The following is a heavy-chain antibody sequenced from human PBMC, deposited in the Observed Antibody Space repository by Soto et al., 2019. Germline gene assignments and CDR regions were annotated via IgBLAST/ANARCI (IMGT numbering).Heavy chain of an antibody. D-gene: IGHD3-22*01. Sequence: SETLSLTCTVSGGSISSGDYYWSWIRQPPGKGLEWIGYIYYSGSTYYNPSLKSRVTISVDTSKNQFSLKLSSVTAADTAVYYCARDLYDSEDWLDPCGQGTLVTVYS. V-gene: IGHV4-30-4*01. CDR2: IYYSGST. CDR3: ARDLYDSEDWLDP. J-gene: IGHJ5*02. CDR1: GGSISSGDYY.